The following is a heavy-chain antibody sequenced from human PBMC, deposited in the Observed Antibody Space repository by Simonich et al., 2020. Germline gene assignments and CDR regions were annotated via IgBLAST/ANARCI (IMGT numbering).Heavy chain of an antibody. CDR2: IYYSGSN. CDR3: ARHAGFAFDI. D-gene: IGHD6-13*01. V-gene: IGHV4-39*01. J-gene: IGHJ3*02. Sequence: QLQLQESGPGLVKPSETLSLTCTVSGGSISSSSYYWGWIRQPPGKGLEWIGSIYYSGSNSYNPSFKSRVTISVDTSKNQFSLKLSSVTAADTAVYYCARHAGFAFDIWGQGTMVTVSS. CDR1: GGSISSSSYY.